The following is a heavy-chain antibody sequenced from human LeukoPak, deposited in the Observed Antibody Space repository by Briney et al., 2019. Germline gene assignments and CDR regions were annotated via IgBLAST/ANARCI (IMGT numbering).Heavy chain of an antibody. CDR2: IDSDGSST. J-gene: IGHJ4*02. D-gene: IGHD3-22*01. CDR3: AKGYYYDSSGYKIFDY. V-gene: IGHV3-74*01. Sequence: GESLKISCAASGFTFSSYWIHWVRQAPGKGLVWVSRIDSDGSSTSYADSVKGRFTISRDNSKNTLYLQMNSLRAEDTAVYYCAKGYYYDSSGYKIFDYWGQGTLVTVSS. CDR1: GFTFSSYW.